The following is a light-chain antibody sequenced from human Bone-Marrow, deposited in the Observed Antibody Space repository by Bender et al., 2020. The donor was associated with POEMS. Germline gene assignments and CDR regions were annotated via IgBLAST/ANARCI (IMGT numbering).Light chain of an antibody. CDR2: GNS. V-gene: IGLV1-50*01. J-gene: IGLJ3*02. CDR1: SSNIGARYD. CDR3: AAWEDSLNGWV. Sequence: QSLLTQPPSVSGAPGQKVTISCTGSSSNIGARYDVHWYQQLPGTAPKLLIYGNSNRPSGVPDRFSGSKSGTSASLAISGLQSEDEADYYCAAWEDSLNGWVFGGGTKLTVL.